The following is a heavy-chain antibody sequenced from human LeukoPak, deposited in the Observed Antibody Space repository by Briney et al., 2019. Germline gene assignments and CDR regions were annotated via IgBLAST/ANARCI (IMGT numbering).Heavy chain of an antibody. Sequence: PGGSLRLSCAASGFTFSSYAMSWVRQAPGKGLEWVSGISGSGGSTYYADSVKGRFTISRDNSKNTLYLQMNSLRAEDTAVYYCAKSGSRDWDYFDYWGQGTLVTASS. V-gene: IGHV3-23*01. D-gene: IGHD6-19*01. J-gene: IGHJ4*02. CDR1: GFTFSSYA. CDR3: AKSGSRDWDYFDY. CDR2: ISGSGGST.